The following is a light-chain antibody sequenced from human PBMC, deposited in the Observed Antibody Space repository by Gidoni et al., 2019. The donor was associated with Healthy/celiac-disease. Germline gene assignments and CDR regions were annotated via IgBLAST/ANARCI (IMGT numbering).Light chain of an antibody. V-gene: IGKV1-39*01. Sequence: DIQMTQSPSSLSASVGDRVTITCRASQSISSYLNWYQQKPGKAPKLLIYAASSLQSGVPSRFSGSGSGTDFTLTISSLQPEDFATYYCQHSYSTLFWTCGQGTKVEIK. CDR3: QHSYSTLFWT. CDR1: QSISSY. J-gene: IGKJ1*01. CDR2: AAS.